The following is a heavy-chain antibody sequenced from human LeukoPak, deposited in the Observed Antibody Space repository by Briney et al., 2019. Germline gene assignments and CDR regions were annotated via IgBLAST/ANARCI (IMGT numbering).Heavy chain of an antibody. CDR3: ARATASNWFDP. V-gene: IGHV3-7*01. CDR2: IKEDGSEK. J-gene: IGHJ5*02. CDR1: GFTFSSYW. Sequence: GGSLRLSCAASGFTFSSYWMSWVRQAPGKGLEWVANIKEDGSEKYYVDSVKGRFTISRDNAKNSLYLQMNSLRAEDTAIYYCARATASNWFDPWGQGTLVTVFS. D-gene: IGHD5-18*01.